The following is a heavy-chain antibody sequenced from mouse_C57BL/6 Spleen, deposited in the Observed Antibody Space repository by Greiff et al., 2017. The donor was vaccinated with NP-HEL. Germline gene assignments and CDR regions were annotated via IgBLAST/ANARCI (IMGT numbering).Heavy chain of an antibody. CDR3: ARGGDGYPYNFDY. CDR1: GYTFTSYW. CDR2: IHPNSGST. V-gene: IGHV1-64*01. Sequence: QVHVKQSGAELVKPGASVKLSCKASGYTFTSYWMHWVKQRPGQGLEWIGMIHPNSGSTNYNEKFKSKATLTVDKSSSTAYMQLSSLTSEDSAVYYCARGGDGYPYNFDYGGQGTTLTVSS. J-gene: IGHJ2*01. D-gene: IGHD2-3*01.